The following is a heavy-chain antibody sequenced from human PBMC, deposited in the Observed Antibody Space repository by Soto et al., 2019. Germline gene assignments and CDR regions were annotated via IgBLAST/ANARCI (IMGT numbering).Heavy chain of an antibody. CDR3: TRDYDSSTGYYPYYCMVD. CDR2: IRGKAYRGTT. V-gene: IGHV3-49*03. CDR1: GFDFGDYS. J-gene: IGHJ6*02. D-gene: IGHD3-3*01. Sequence: GGSLRLSCTASGFDFGDYSMNWFRQTPGKGLEWVGFIRGKAYRGTTEYAAPVKGRFTMSRDDSKSIAYLQMNSLKTKDTAVYYCTRDYDSSTGYYPYYCMVDWGPGTTVTV.